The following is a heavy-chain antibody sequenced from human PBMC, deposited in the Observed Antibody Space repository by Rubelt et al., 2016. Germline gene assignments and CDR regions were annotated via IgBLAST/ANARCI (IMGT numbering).Heavy chain of an antibody. CDR2: MCSSSSYT. J-gene: IGHJ4*02. V-gene: IGHV3-11*05. CDR1: GFTFSNAW. Sequence: VQLVESGGGLVKPGGSLRLSCAASGFTFSNAWMSWVRQAQGKGLEWVSYMCSSSSYTIYADFVKGRFTISRDNAKNSLYLQMNSLRAEDTAVYYCARGQLEAYWGQGTLVTVSS. CDR3: ARGQLEAY. D-gene: IGHD6-6*01.